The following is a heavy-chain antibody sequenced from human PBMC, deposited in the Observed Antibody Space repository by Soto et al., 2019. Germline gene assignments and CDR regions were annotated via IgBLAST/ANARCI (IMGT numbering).Heavy chain of an antibody. CDR2: ISGSGGST. Sequence: GGSLRLSCAASGFTFSTYTMTWVRQAPGKGLEWVSSISGSGGSTYFADSVKGRFTISRDNSKNTLYLQMNSLRAEDTAVYYCAKDGTLSSRWPYYFDYWGQGALVTVSS. CDR1: GFTFSTYT. D-gene: IGHD6-13*01. CDR3: AKDGTLSSRWPYYFDY. V-gene: IGHV3-23*01. J-gene: IGHJ4*02.